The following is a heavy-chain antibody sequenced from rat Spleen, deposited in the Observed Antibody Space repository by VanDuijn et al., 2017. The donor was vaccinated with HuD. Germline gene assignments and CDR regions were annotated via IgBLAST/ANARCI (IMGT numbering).Heavy chain of an antibody. V-gene: IGHV5-31*01. CDR3: TTDLAGQPDY. Sequence: EVQLVESGGGLAQPGRSLKVSCITSGFTFNYYWMTWIRQAPGKGLEWVASIDPSGGSTYYRDSVKGRFTISRDNAKSSLYLQMDSLRSEDMATYYCTTDLAGQPDYWGQGVMVTVSS. CDR1: GFTFNYYW. D-gene: IGHD5-1*01. CDR2: IDPSGGST. J-gene: IGHJ2*01.